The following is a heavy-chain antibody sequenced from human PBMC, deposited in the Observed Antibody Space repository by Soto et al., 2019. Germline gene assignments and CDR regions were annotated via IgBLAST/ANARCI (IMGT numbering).Heavy chain of an antibody. D-gene: IGHD2-8*01. Sequence: SVKVSCHASGGTFSRYAISWLRQAPGQGLEWMGGIIPIFGTANYAQKFQGRVTITADESTSTAYMELSSLRSEDTAVYYCARYRVINGICLNGFDHWCQGILVSV. CDR2: IIPIFGTA. CDR3: ARYRVINGICLNGFDH. CDR1: GGTFSRYA. J-gene: IGHJ5*02. V-gene: IGHV1-69*13.